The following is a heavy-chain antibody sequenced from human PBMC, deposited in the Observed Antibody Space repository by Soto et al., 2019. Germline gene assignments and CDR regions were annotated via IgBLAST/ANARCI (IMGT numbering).Heavy chain of an antibody. J-gene: IGHJ6*02. D-gene: IGHD2-15*01. Sequence: GGSLTLTCAASGFNFNSYTINWVRQAPGKRLEWLSSISSSGYIFSTDSVRGRFTISRDNAKNSVYLQINSLRAEDTAVYFCARDCSGGSCYPGMDDWGQGTTVTVSS. CDR3: ARDCSGGSCYPGMDD. CDR1: GFNFNSYT. CDR2: ISSSGYI. V-gene: IGHV3-21*01.